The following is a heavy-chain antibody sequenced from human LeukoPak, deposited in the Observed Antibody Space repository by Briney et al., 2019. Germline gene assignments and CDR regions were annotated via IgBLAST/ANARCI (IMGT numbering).Heavy chain of an antibody. J-gene: IGHJ4*02. D-gene: IGHD6-13*01. CDR2: INHSGST. CDR3: AVIIAAAGTEVTDY. V-gene: IGHV4-34*01. Sequence: SETLSLTCAVYGVSFSGYYWSWIRQPPGKGLEWIGEINHSGSTNYNPSLKSRVTISVDTSKNQFSLKLSSVTAADTAVYYCAVIIAAAGTEVTDYWGQGTLVTVSS. CDR1: GVSFSGYY.